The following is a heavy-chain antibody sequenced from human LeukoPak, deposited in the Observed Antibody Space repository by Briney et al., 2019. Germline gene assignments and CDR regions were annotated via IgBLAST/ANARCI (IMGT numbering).Heavy chain of an antibody. Sequence: PGRSLRLSCAASGFTSDDYAMHWVRQAPGKGLEWVSGISWNSGSIGYADSVKGRFTISRDNAKNSLYLQMNSLRAEDTALYYCAKDSVAVADTPTFDYWGQGTLVTVSS. D-gene: IGHD6-19*01. CDR3: AKDSVAVADTPTFDY. CDR1: GFTSDDYA. J-gene: IGHJ4*02. V-gene: IGHV3-9*02. CDR2: ISWNSGSI.